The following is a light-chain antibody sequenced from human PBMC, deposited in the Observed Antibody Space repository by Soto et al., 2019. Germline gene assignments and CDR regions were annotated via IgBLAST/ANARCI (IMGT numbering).Light chain of an antibody. Sequence: DIQMTQSPSSLSASVGDRVTITCRASQSISNYLNWYQQKPGKAPNLLIYDASSLQSGVPSRFSGSGSGTDFTLTISSLQPEDFATYYCQQSYSSPPGTFSQGTKLEIK. CDR2: DAS. CDR1: QSISNY. V-gene: IGKV1-39*01. J-gene: IGKJ2*01. CDR3: QQSYSSPPGT.